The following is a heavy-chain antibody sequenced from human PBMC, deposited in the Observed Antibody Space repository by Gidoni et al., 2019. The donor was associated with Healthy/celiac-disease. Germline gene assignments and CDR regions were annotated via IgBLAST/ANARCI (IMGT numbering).Heavy chain of an antibody. D-gene: IGHD6-6*01. V-gene: IGHV3-30-3*01. CDR1: GFTFSSYA. CDR3: ARALGIAARAESYYFDY. J-gene: IGHJ4*02. Sequence: QVQLVESGGGVVQPGRSLRLSCAASGFTFSSYAMHWVRQAPGKGLEWVAVISYDGSNKYYADSVKGRFTISRDNSKNTLYLQMNSLRAEDTAVYYCARALGIAARAESYYFDYWGQGTLVTVSS. CDR2: ISYDGSNK.